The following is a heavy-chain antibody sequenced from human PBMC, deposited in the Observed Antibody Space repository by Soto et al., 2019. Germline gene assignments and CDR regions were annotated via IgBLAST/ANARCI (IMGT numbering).Heavy chain of an antibody. Sequence: SETLSLTCTVSGGSISNGYYYWSWVRQNPGKGLEWIGHIYHSGRTYYNPSLKSRVTISVDTSKNQFSLNLSSVTAADTAVYYFARWVDVYLDYFDSWGQGNPVTVS. CDR2: IYHSGRT. D-gene: IGHD2-2*02. CDR3: ARWVDVYLDYFDS. J-gene: IGHJ4*02. CDR1: GGSISNGYYY. V-gene: IGHV4-31*03.